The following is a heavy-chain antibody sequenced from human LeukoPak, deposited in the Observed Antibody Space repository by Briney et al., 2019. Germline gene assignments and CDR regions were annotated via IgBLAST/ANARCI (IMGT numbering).Heavy chain of an antibody. CDR2: IWYDGSSK. Sequence: GRSLRLSCAASGFSFSAYGVHWVRQAPGKGLEWVAVIWYDGSSKDYADSVKGRFTFSRDNSKNTLYLQMNSLTVEDTAVYYRARSQRSRLIHYWGQGTLVTVSS. CDR1: GFSFSAYG. V-gene: IGHV3-33*01. D-gene: IGHD1-1*01. J-gene: IGHJ4*02. CDR3: ARSQRSRLIHY.